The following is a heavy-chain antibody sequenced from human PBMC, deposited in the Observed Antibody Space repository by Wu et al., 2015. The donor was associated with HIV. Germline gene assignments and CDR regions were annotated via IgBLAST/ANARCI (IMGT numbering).Heavy chain of an antibody. D-gene: IGHD4-23*01. CDR2: LSPMLGTP. CDR3: VTDDWGGNNRFDF. J-gene: IGHJ4*02. Sequence: QVQMVQSGAEVKKPGSSVKVSCKTSGVTFSRSGISWVRQAPGQGLEWMGVLSPMLGTPIYAQKLQGRVTINADESTRTVYMGLISLRSEDVAMYYCVTDDWGGNNRFDFWGQGTLVTVSS. CDR1: GVTFSRSG. V-gene: IGHV1-69*12.